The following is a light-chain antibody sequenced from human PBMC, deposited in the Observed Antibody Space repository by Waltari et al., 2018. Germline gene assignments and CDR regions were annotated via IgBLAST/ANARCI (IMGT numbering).Light chain of an antibody. CDR1: SSDVGGYNY. J-gene: IGLJ1*01. CDR3: SSYTSSSTLYV. V-gene: IGLV2-14*03. Sequence: QSALTQPASVSGSPGQSITISCTGTSSDVGGYNYFSWYQKHPGKAPKLMIYDVSNRPSGVSNRFSGSKSGNTASLTISGLQAEDEADYYCSSYTSSSTLYVFGTGTKVTVL. CDR2: DVS.